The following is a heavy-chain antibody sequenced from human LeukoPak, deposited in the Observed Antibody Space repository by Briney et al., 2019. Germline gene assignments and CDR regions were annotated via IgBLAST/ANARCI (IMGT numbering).Heavy chain of an antibody. D-gene: IGHD6-19*01. J-gene: IGHJ5*02. V-gene: IGHV1-18*01. Sequence: EASVKVSCKASGYTFTSYGISWVRQAPGQGLEWMGWISAYNGNTNYAQKLQGRVTMTTDTSTSTAYMELRSLRSDDTAVYYCARDPRLYSSGANWFDPWGQGTLVTVSS. CDR3: ARDPRLYSSGANWFDP. CDR2: ISAYNGNT. CDR1: GYTFTSYG.